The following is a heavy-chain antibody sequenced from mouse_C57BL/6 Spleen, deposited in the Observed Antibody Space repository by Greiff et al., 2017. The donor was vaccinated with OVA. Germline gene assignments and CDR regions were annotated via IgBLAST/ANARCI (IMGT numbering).Heavy chain of an antibody. Sequence: VQLKESGPVLVKPGASVKMSCKASGYTFTDYYMNWVKQSHGKSLEWIGVINPYNGGTSYNQKFKGKATLTVDKSSSTAYMELNSLTSEDSAVYYCAKERYYGTFDVWGTGTTVTVSS. CDR3: AKERYYGTFDV. J-gene: IGHJ1*03. V-gene: IGHV1-19*01. CDR2: INPYNGGT. D-gene: IGHD1-1*01. CDR1: GYTFTDYY.